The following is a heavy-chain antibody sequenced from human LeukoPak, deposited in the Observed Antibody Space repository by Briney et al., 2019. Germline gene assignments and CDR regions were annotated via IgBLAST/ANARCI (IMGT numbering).Heavy chain of an antibody. Sequence: GGSLRLSCAASGFTFDDYAIHWVRQAPGKGLEWVSGITWNSVTIAYGDSVKGRFTISRDNAKNSLYLQMNSLRAEDTALYYCAKGRGGSRWYSLDYWGQGTLVTVSS. CDR1: GFTFDDYA. V-gene: IGHV3-9*01. D-gene: IGHD6-13*01. CDR2: ITWNSVTI. CDR3: AKGRGGSRWYSLDY. J-gene: IGHJ4*02.